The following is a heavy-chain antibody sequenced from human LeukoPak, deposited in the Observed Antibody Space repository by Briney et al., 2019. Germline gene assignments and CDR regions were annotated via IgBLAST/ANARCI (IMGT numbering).Heavy chain of an antibody. J-gene: IGHJ4*02. CDR1: GGSFSGYY. V-gene: IGHV4-34*01. D-gene: IGHD3-22*01. CDR2: INHSGST. Sequence: SETLSLTCAVYGGSFSGYYWSWIRKPPGKGLEWIGEINHSGSTNYNPSLKSRVTISVDTSKNQFSLKLSSVTAADTAVYYCARGRNYYDSSGYYYIGKYYFDYWGQGTLVTVSS. CDR3: ARGRNYYDSSGYYYIGKYYFDY.